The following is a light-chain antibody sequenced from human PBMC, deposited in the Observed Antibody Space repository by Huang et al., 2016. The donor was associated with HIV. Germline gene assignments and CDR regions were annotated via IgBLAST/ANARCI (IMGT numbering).Light chain of an antibody. Sequence: DIQMTQSPSSLSAFVGDTVTITCRASQVIGNSLAWYQQKPGRPPKLLSYVASTLQSGVPYRFSGSGSGTDFTLTISNLQTEDIATYYCQKYDSAPRTFGQGTRV. J-gene: IGKJ1*01. CDR3: QKYDSAPRT. V-gene: IGKV1-27*01. CDR1: QVIGNS. CDR2: VAS.